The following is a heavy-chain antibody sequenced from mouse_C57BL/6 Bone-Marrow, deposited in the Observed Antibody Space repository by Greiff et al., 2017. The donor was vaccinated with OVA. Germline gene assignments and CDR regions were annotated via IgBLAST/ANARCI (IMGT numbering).Heavy chain of an antibody. CDR1: GYTFTSYW. CDR2: IHPNSGST. CDR3: ARPSGLPPFDY. D-gene: IGHD3-1*01. Sequence: QVQLQQPGAELVKPGASVKLSCKASGYTFTSYWMHWVKQRPGQGLEWIGMIHPNSGSTNYNEKFKSKATLTVDKSSSTAYMQLSSLTSEHSAVYYCARPSGLPPFDYWGQGTTLTVSS. J-gene: IGHJ2*01. V-gene: IGHV1-64*01.